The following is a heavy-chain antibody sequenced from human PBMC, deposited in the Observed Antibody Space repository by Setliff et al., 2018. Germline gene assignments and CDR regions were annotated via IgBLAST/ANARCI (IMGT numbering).Heavy chain of an antibody. D-gene: IGHD3-10*01. V-gene: IGHV3-15*01. CDR3: TTGTNYFGSGSTSHLFYMDV. J-gene: IGHJ6*03. Sequence: PGGSLRLSCAASGFSFNDAWMNWVRQAPGKGLEWVGHIRSKTDGGATSYAAPVQGRFTISRDDSTNTLYLHTNSLTTEDTGVYYCTTGTNYFGSGSTSHLFYMDVWGKGTTVTVSS. CDR2: IRSKTDGGAT. CDR1: GFSFNDAW.